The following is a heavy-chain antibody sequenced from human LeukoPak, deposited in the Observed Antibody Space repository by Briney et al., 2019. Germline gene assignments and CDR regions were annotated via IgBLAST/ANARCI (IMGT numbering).Heavy chain of an antibody. CDR3: ARDRVPAAMDDAFDI. CDR2: IIPIFGTA. J-gene: IGHJ3*02. D-gene: IGHD2-2*01. Sequence: ASVKVSCKASGGTFSSYAISWVRQAPGQGLEWMGGIIPIFGTANYAQKFQGRVTFTTDESTSTAYMELSSLRSEDTAVYYCARDRVPAAMDDAFDIWGQGTMVTVSS. V-gene: IGHV1-69*05. CDR1: GGTFSSYA.